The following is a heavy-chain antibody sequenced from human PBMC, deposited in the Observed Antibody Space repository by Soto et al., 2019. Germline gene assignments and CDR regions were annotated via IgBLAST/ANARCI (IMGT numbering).Heavy chain of an antibody. Sequence: EVQLLESGGGLGQPGGSLRLSCAASGFTFSNYAMRWVRQAPGRGLEWVSGISGSGGSTDSADSVKGRFTISRDNSKNMLYLQMNGLRAEDTAVYYCAKDSFSTGYYYFDSWGQGTQVTVSS. J-gene: IGHJ4*02. CDR1: GFTFSNYA. CDR3: AKDSFSTGYYYFDS. V-gene: IGHV3-23*01. CDR2: ISGSGGST. D-gene: IGHD3-9*01.